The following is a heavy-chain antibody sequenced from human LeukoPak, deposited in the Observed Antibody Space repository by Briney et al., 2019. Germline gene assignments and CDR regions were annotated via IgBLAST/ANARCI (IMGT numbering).Heavy chain of an antibody. CDR2: VSYDGTKT. Sequence: PGGSLRLSCVVSGFTFSTSAMHWVRQAPGKGLEWVAIVSYDGTKTFYADSVKGRFAISRDNPTNMLYLQMNSLRAEDTAVYYCAKDGSVMVNPTYYFDHWGQGVLVTVSS. J-gene: IGHJ1*01. V-gene: IGHV3-30*09. CDR1: GFTFSTSA. D-gene: IGHD3-22*01. CDR3: AKDGSVMVNPTYYFDH.